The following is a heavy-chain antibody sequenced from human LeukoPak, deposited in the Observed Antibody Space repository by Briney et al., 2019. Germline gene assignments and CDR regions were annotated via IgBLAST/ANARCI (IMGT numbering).Heavy chain of an antibody. Sequence: ASVKVSCKASGYTFTSYYMHWMRQAPGQGLEWMGIINPSGGSTSYAQKFQGRVTMTRDTSTSTVYMELSSLRSEDTAVYYCARDRGGYCSSTSCLRSDWFDPWGQGTLVTVSS. CDR1: GYTFTSYY. D-gene: IGHD2-2*01. CDR2: INPSGGST. J-gene: IGHJ5*02. V-gene: IGHV1-46*01. CDR3: ARDRGGYCSSTSCLRSDWFDP.